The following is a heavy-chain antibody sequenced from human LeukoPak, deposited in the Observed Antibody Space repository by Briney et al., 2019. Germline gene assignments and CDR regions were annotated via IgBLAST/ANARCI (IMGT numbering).Heavy chain of an antibody. J-gene: IGHJ6*02. V-gene: IGHV1-2*02. CDR1: GYTFTGYY. CDR3: ARDLTAARQRYYYGMDV. D-gene: IGHD6-6*01. Sequence: ASVKVSCTASGYTFTGYYMHWVRQAPGQGLEWIGWINPNSGGTNYAQKFQGRVTMTRDTSISTAYMELSRLRSDDTAVYYCARDLTAARQRYYYGMDVWGQGTTVTVSS. CDR2: INPNSGGT.